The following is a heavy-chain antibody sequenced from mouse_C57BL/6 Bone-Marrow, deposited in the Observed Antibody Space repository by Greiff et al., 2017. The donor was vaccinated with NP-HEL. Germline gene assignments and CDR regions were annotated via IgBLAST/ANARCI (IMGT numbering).Heavy chain of an antibody. CDR1: GYTFTDYE. Sequence: QVQLQQSGAELVRPGASVTLSCKASGYTFTDYEMHWVKQTPVHGLEWIGAIDPETGGTAYNQKFKGKAILTADKSSSTAYMELRSLTSEDSAVYYCTRRGLYDGYYFDYWGQGTTLTVSS. CDR3: TRRGLYDGYYFDY. D-gene: IGHD2-12*01. CDR2: IDPETGGT. V-gene: IGHV1-15*01. J-gene: IGHJ2*01.